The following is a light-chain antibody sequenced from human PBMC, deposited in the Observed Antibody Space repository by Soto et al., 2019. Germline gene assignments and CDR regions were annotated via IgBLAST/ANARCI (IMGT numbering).Light chain of an antibody. CDR3: AAWDDSLSGVV. Sequence: QSVLTQPPSASGTPGQRVTISCSGSSSNIGSNTVNWYQQLPGTAPRLLIYRSNQRPSGVPDRISASQSGTSASLAISGLRSEDESDYYCAAWDDSLSGVVFGGGTKVTVL. CDR2: RSN. V-gene: IGLV1-47*01. J-gene: IGLJ2*01. CDR1: SSNIGSNT.